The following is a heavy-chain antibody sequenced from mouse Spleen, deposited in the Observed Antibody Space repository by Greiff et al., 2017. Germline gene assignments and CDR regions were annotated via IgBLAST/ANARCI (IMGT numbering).Heavy chain of an antibody. V-gene: IGHV3-6*01. CDR2: ISYDGSN. CDR3: ARDGYYVRSYAMDY. CDR1: GYSITSGYY. J-gene: IGHJ4*01. D-gene: IGHD2-3*01. Sequence: EVKLQESGPGLVKPSQSLSLTCSVTGYSITSGYYWNWIRQFPGNKLEWMGYISYDGSNNYNPSLKNRISITRDTSKNQFFLKLNSVTTEDTATYYCARDGYYVRSYAMDYWGQGTSVTVSS.